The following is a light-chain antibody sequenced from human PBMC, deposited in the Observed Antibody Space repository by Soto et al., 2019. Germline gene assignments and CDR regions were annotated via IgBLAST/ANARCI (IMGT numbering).Light chain of an antibody. CDR1: GSDVGSYKY. V-gene: IGLV2-14*01. Sequence: QSALTQPASVSGSPGQSITISCTGTGSDVGSYKYVSWYQQHPGKAPNLIIFEVSNRPSGVSDRFSGSKSGNTASLTISGLQAGDEADYYCSSYTSISSLGVFGTGTKLTVL. CDR3: SSYTSISSLGV. J-gene: IGLJ1*01. CDR2: EVS.